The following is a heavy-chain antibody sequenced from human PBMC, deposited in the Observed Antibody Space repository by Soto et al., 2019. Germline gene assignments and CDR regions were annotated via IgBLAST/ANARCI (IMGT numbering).Heavy chain of an antibody. V-gene: IGHV1-2*02. D-gene: IGHD6-6*01. CDR2: INPNSGGS. J-gene: IGHJ5*02. CDR3: ARVYGKTIAARPVWFDP. Sequence: EASVKVSCKASGYTFTDYYIHWVRQAPGQGLEWMGWINPNSGGSNYPQKFQGRITMTRDTSISTAYMELSRLRSDDTAVYYCARVYGKTIAARPVWFDPWGQGTLVTVSS. CDR1: GYTFTDYY.